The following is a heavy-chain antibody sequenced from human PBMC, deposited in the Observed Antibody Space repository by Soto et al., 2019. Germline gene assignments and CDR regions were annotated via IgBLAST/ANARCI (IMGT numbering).Heavy chain of an antibody. Sequence: SETLSLTCAVYGGSFSGYYWSWIRQPPGKGLEWIGEINHSGSTNYNPSLKSRVTISVDTSKNQFSLKLSSVTAADTAVYYCARGWGYCSSTSCYRRYYYYMDVWGKGTTVTVSS. J-gene: IGHJ6*03. V-gene: IGHV4-34*01. CDR2: INHSGST. CDR1: GGSFSGYY. CDR3: ARGWGYCSSTSCYRRYYYYMDV. D-gene: IGHD2-2*01.